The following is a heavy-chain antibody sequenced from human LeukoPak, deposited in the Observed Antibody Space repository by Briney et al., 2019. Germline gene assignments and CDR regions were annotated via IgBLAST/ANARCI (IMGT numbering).Heavy chain of an antibody. V-gene: IGHV3-20*04. D-gene: IGHD6-19*01. Sequence: GGSLRLSCAASGFTFDDYAMSWVRQAPGKGLEWVSGVNWNGDRTGYADSVKGRFTISRGNAKNSLYLQMNSLRAEDTAVYYCARDRIAVAATETSFDYWGQGTLVTVSS. J-gene: IGHJ4*02. CDR2: VNWNGDRT. CDR1: GFTFDDYA. CDR3: ARDRIAVAATETSFDY.